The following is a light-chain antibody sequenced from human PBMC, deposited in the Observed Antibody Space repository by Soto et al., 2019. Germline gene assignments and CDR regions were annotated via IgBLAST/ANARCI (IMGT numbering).Light chain of an antibody. Sequence: DIQMTQSPSSVSASVGDRVTITCRASQGISSWLAWYQQKPGKAPNLLIYAASTLQSGVPSRFSGSGSGTDFTLTISSLQPEDFATYFCQQYSTYPITFGQGTRLEIK. CDR2: AAS. J-gene: IGKJ5*01. CDR3: QQYSTYPIT. CDR1: QGISSW. V-gene: IGKV1D-16*01.